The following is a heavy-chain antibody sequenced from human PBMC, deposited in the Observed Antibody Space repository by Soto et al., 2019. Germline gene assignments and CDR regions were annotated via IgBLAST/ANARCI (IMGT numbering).Heavy chain of an antibody. D-gene: IGHD3-10*01. CDR1: GFTFSSYA. Sequence: EVQLLESGGGLVQTGGSLRLSCAASGFTFSSYAMSWVRQAPGKGLEWVSAISGSGGSTYYADSVKGRFTISRDNSKNTLYLQMTGLRAEDTAVYYCVLWPPYYFDYWGQGTLVTVSS. V-gene: IGHV3-23*01. J-gene: IGHJ4*02. CDR3: VLWPPYYFDY. CDR2: ISGSGGST.